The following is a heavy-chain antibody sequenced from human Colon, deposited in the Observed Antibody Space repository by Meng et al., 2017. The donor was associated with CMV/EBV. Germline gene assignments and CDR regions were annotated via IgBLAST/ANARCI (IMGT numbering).Heavy chain of an antibody. J-gene: IGHJ5*02. CDR3: ARKTRPRSNWFDA. CDR2: INHSGST. CDR1: GGSFSGYY. D-gene: IGHD6-6*01. Sequence: SETLSLTCAVYGGSFSGYYWSWIRQPPGKGLEWIGEINHSGSTNYNPSLKSRVTISVDTSKNQFSLKLSSVTAADTAVYYCARKTRPRSNWFDAWGQGTLVTVSS. V-gene: IGHV4-34*01.